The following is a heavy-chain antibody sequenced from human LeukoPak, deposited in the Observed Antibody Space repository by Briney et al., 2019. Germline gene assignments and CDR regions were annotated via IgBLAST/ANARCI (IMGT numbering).Heavy chain of an antibody. CDR3: ARDHFEKQQLGSYDMDV. CDR2: IKQDGREK. D-gene: IGHD6-13*01. CDR1: GFTFSSYW. V-gene: IGHV3-7*01. Sequence: GGSLRLSCAASGFTFSSYWMSWVRQAPGKGLEWVANIKQDGREKYYVDSVKGRFTISRDNAKNSLYLQMNSLRAEDTAVYYCARDHFEKQQLGSYDMDVWGQGTTVTVSS. J-gene: IGHJ6*02.